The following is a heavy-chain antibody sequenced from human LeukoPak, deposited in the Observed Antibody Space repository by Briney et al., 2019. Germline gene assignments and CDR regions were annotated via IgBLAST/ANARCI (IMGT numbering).Heavy chain of an antibody. CDR2: IKSKTDGGTT. CDR1: GFTFSTAW. CDR3: TTDWEVTMIVVEQNLDY. V-gene: IGHV3-15*01. D-gene: IGHD3-22*01. J-gene: IGHJ4*02. Sequence: GGSLRLSCAASGFTFSTAWMSWVRQAPGKGLEWVGRIKSKTDGGTTDYAAPVKGGFTISRDDSKNTLYLQMNSLKTEDTAVYYCTTDWEVTMIVVEQNLDYWGQGTLVTVSS.